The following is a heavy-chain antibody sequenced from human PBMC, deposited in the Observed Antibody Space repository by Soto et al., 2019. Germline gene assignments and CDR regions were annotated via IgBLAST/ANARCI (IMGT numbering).Heavy chain of an antibody. D-gene: IGHD2-8*01. V-gene: IGHV2-5*01. CDR3: VHTVMVHTITGGXXFDY. CDR2: IYWNEDK. CDR1: AFSLSTNGVG. Sequence: QITLEESGPTLVKPTQTLTLTCTFSAFSLSTNGVGVGWIRQPPGKPLEWLAVIYWNEDKRYRRSLKSRLSITKDTSKNQVVLTMTTMDPVDTATYYCVHTVMVHTITGGXXFDYWGPGILVTVSS. J-gene: IGHJ4*02.